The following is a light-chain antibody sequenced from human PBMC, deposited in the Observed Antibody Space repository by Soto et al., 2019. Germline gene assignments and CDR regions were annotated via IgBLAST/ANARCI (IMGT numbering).Light chain of an antibody. CDR2: ASS. CDR3: QQTSSAPFT. V-gene: IGKV1-39*01. Sequence: DIQMTQSPSTLSASVGDIVSIACRASQSISWWLAWYQQKPGKAPNLLIYASSRLQSGVPSRFSGFGSGTDFTLTITSLQPEDFATYYCQQTSSAPFTFGPGTKVDIK. J-gene: IGKJ3*01. CDR1: QSISWW.